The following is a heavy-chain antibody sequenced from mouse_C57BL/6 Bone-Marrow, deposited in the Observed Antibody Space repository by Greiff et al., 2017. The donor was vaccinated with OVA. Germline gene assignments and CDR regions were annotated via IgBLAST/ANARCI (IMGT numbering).Heavy chain of an antibody. D-gene: IGHD3-1*01. CDR1: GFTFSSYG. J-gene: IGHJ3*01. Sequence: EVKLVESGGDLVKPGGSLKLSCAASGFTFSSYGMSWVRQTPDKRLEWVATISSGGSYIYYPDSVKGRFTISRDNAKNTLYLLMSSLKSDDTAMYYCARRGYSPFAYWGQGTLVTVSA. CDR2: ISSGGSYI. CDR3: ARRGYSPFAY. V-gene: IGHV5-6*02.